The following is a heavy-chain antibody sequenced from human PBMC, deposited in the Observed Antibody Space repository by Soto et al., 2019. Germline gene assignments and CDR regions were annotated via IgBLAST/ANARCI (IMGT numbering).Heavy chain of an antibody. CDR2: ISGSGGST. D-gene: IGHD2-2*01. J-gene: IGHJ4*02. Sequence: SLRLSCAASGFTFSSYAMSWVRQAPGKGLEWVSAISGSGGSTYYADSVKGRFTISRDNSKNTLYLQMNSLRAEDTAVYYCANTYCSSTSCYAPFDYWGQGTLVTVSS. CDR1: GFTFSSYA. V-gene: IGHV3-23*01. CDR3: ANTYCSSTSCYAPFDY.